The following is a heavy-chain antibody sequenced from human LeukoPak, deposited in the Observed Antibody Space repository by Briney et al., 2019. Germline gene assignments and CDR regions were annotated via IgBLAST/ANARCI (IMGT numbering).Heavy chain of an antibody. CDR2: IYYSGST. CDR1: GGSISSYY. CDR3: ARDRGHYYDSSGYYYWFDP. V-gene: IGHV4-59*01. D-gene: IGHD3-22*01. J-gene: IGHJ5*02. Sequence: SETLSLTRTVSGGSISSYYWSWIRQPPGKGLEWIGYIYYSGSTNYNPSLKSRVTISVDMSKNQFSLKLSSVTAADTAVYYCARDRGHYYDSSGYYYWFDPWGQGTLVTVSS.